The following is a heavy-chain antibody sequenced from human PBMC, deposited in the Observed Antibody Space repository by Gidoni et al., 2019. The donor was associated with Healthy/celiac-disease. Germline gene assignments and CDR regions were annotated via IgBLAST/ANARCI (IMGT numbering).Heavy chain of an antibody. V-gene: IGHV1-18*01. CDR3: ARLTYYDYIWGSYREDY. J-gene: IGHJ4*02. Sequence: QVQLVQSGAEVKKPGASVKVSCKASGYTFTSYGISWVRQAPGQGLEWMGWISAYNGNTNYAQKLQGRVTMTTDTATSTAYMELRSLRSDDTAVYYCARLTYYDYIWGSYREDYWGQGTLVTVSS. CDR1: GYTFTSYG. D-gene: IGHD3-16*02. CDR2: ISAYNGNT.